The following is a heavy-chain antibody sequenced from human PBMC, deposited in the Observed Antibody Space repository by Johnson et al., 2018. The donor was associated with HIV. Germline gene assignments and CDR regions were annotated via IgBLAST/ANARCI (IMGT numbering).Heavy chain of an antibody. V-gene: IGHV3-30*04. Sequence: QVQLVESGGGVVRPGRSLRLSCVVSGFTFSNYPMHWVRQAPGKGLEWVAVISFDGSNKYYADSVKGRFSISRDNSKNTLYLQMNSLRVEDTAVYYCAKELAADGVDAFDIWGQWTMVTVSS. D-gene: IGHD6-13*01. CDR2: ISFDGSNK. CDR1: GFTFSNYP. CDR3: AKELAADGVDAFDI. J-gene: IGHJ3*02.